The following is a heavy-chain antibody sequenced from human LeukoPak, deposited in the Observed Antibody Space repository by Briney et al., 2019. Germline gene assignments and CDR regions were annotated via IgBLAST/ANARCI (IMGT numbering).Heavy chain of an antibody. V-gene: IGHV3-48*03. Sequence: GSLRLSCAASGFTFSNYEMNWVRQAPGRGLEWVSYISGSGSTIYYADSVKGRFTISRDNAKDSLYLQMNSLRAEDTAVYYCARVRSGYSHENYFDYWGQGTLVTVSS. J-gene: IGHJ4*02. CDR2: ISGSGSTI. D-gene: IGHD5-18*01. CDR3: ARVRSGYSHENYFDY. CDR1: GFTFSNYE.